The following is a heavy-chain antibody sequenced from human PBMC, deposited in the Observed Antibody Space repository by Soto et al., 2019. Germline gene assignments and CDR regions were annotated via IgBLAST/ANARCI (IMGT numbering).Heavy chain of an antibody. V-gene: IGHV1-69*13. CDR1: GGTFSSYA. J-gene: IGHJ5*02. CDR3: ARVRRPRGGWFDP. CDR2: IIPIFGTS. Sequence: SVKVSCNDSGGTFSSYAISWVRQAPGQGLEWMGGIIPIFGTSNYAQKFQGRVTITADESTSTAYMELSSLRSEDTAVYYCARVRRPRGGWFDPWGQGNLVTVSS.